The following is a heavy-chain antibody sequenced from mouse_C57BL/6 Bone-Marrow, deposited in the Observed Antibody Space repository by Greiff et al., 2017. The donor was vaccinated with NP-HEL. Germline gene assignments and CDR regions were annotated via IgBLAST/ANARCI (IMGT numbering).Heavy chain of an antibody. CDR1: GYTFTDYY. CDR3: ARATYYDYDGAMDY. J-gene: IGHJ4*01. Sequence: EVQLQQSGPELVKPGASVKISCKASGYTFTDYYMNWVKQSHGKSLEWIGDINPNNGGTSYNQKFKGKATLTVDKSSSTAYMELRSLTSEDSAVYYCARATYYDYDGAMDYWGQGTSVTVSS. V-gene: IGHV1-26*01. D-gene: IGHD2-4*01. CDR2: INPNNGGT.